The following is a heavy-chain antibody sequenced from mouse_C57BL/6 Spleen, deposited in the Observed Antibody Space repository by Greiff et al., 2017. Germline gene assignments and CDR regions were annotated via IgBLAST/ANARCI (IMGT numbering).Heavy chain of an antibody. Sequence: QVQLQQPGAELVRPGSSVKLSCKASGYTFTSYWMHWVKQRPIQGLEWIGNIDPSDSETHYNQKFKDKATLTVDKSSSTAYMQLSSLTSEDSAVYHCARWNYSNDFDYWGQGTTLTVSS. CDR1: GYTFTSYW. V-gene: IGHV1-52*01. CDR2: IDPSDSET. CDR3: ARWNYSNDFDY. D-gene: IGHD2-5*01. J-gene: IGHJ2*01.